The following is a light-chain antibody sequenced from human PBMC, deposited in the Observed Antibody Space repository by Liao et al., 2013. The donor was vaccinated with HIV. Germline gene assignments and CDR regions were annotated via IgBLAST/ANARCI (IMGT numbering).Light chain of an antibody. CDR1: VLARKH. V-gene: IGLV3-27*01. Sequence: SYELTQPSSVSVSPGQTARITCSGDVLARKHARWFQQKPGQAPVLVIKRDSVRPSGIPERFSGSSSGTTVTLTITGAQVDDEADYYCQAWDSSTDVVFGGGTKLTVL. J-gene: IGLJ2*01. CDR2: RDS. CDR3: QAWDSSTDVV.